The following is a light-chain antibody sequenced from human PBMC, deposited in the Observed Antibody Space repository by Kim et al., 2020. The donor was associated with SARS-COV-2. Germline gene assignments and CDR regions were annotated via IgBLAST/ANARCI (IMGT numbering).Light chain of an antibody. Sequence: PGERATLSCRASQSVSSNYLAWYQQTFGQAPRLLIYGASSRAPGIPDRFSGSGSGTDFTLTINRLEPEDFAVYYCQQYDSSPFTFGPGTKVD. CDR2: GAS. CDR1: QSVSSNY. CDR3: QQYDSSPFT. V-gene: IGKV3-20*01. J-gene: IGKJ3*01.